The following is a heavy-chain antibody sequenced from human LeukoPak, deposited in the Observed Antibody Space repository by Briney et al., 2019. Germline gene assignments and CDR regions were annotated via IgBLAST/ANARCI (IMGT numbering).Heavy chain of an antibody. CDR3: ARAGYGGPHFDF. CDR1: GFTFSNYG. D-gene: IGHD4-23*01. Sequence: GGSLRLSCAASGFTFSNYGMHWVRQAPGKGLEWVAAIWYGGSNKYYGDSVKGRFTISRDNSKNTLYLQMNSLRAEDTAAYYCARAGYGGPHFDFWGQGTLVTVSS. V-gene: IGHV3-33*01. CDR2: IWYGGSNK. J-gene: IGHJ4*02.